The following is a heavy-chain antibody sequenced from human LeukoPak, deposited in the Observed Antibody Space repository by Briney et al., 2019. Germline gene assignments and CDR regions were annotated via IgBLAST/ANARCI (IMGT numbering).Heavy chain of an antibody. D-gene: IGHD6-6*01. J-gene: IGHJ6*03. CDR3: ARAIAARQSYYYYYYMDV. CDR1: GYTFTGCY. CDR2: INPNSGGT. Sequence: ASVKVSCKASGYTFTGCYMHWVRQAPGQGLEWMGWINPNSGGTNYAQKFQGRVTMTRDTSISTAYMELSRLRSDDTAVYYCARAIAARQSYYYYYYMDVWGKGTTVTVSS. V-gene: IGHV1-2*02.